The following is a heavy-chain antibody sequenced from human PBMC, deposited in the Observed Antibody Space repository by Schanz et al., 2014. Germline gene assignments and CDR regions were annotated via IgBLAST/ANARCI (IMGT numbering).Heavy chain of an antibody. CDR2: ISGSGDST. J-gene: IGHJ4*02. V-gene: IGHV3-23*01. CDR3: AKSALLSGDSSGYYSPFGY. D-gene: IGHD3-22*01. Sequence: EVQLLESGGGLVQPGGSLRLSCAASGFTFSSYAMNWVRQAPGKGLEWVSVISGSGDSTYYADSVKGRFTISRDNSKNTLYLQMNSLRAEDTAVYSCAKSALLSGDSSGYYSPFGYWGQGTLVTVSS. CDR1: GFTFSSYA.